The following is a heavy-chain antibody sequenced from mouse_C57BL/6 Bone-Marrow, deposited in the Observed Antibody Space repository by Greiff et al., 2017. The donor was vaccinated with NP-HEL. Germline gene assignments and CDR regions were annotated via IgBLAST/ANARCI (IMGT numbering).Heavy chain of an antibody. CDR3: ARGFITTVVASMDY. V-gene: IGHV1-20*01. CDR2: INPYNGDT. J-gene: IGHJ4*01. D-gene: IGHD1-1*01. Sequence: EVQLVESGPELVKPGDSVKISCKASGYSFTGYFMNWVMQSHGKSLEWIGRINPYNGDTFYNQKFKGKATLTVDKSSSTAHMELRSLTSEDSAVYYCARGFITTVVASMDYWGQGTSVTVSS. CDR1: GYSFTGYF.